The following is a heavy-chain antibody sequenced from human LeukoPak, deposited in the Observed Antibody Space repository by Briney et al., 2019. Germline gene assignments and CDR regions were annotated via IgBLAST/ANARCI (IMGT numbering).Heavy chain of an antibody. J-gene: IGHJ4*02. CDR2: IYYSGST. V-gene: IGHV4-39*01. CDR1: GGSISSSSYY. D-gene: IGHD6-13*01. Sequence: PSETLSLTCTVSGGSISSSSYYWGWIRQPPGKGLEWIGSIYYSGSTYYNPSLKSRVTISVDTSKNQFSLKLSSVTAADTAVYYCARHSSSWYYSDYWGQGTLVTVSS. CDR3: ARHSSSWYYSDY.